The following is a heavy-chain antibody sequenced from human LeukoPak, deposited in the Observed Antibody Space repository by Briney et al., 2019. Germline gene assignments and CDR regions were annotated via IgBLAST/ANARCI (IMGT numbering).Heavy chain of an antibody. CDR2: ITGSGRGT. CDR1: GGSFSGYY. J-gene: IGHJ3*02. V-gene: IGHV3-23*01. Sequence: ETLSLTCAVYGGSFSGYYWSWIRQPPGKGLEWVSSITGSGRGTYYADSVKGRFSVSRDNSQNTVFLHMNSLRADDTALYYCSKDPNGDYVGAFDMWGPGTMVTVSS. CDR3: SKDPNGDYVGAFDM. D-gene: IGHD4-17*01.